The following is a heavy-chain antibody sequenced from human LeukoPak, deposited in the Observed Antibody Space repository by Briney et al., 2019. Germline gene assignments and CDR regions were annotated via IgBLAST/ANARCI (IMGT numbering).Heavy chain of an antibody. Sequence: ASVKVSCKASGYTFTSYYMHWVRQAPGQGLEWMGIINPSGGSTSYAQKFQGRVTMTRDTSTSTVYMELSSLRSEDTAVYYCARDFPMARRVEYYYGMDVWGQGTMVTVSS. CDR2: INPSGGST. V-gene: IGHV1-46*01. D-gene: IGHD3-10*01. CDR3: ARDFPMARRVEYYYGMDV. J-gene: IGHJ6*02. CDR1: GYTFTSYY.